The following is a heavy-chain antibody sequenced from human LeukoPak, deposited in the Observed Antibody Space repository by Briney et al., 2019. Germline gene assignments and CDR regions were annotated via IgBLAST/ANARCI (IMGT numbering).Heavy chain of an antibody. Sequence: PGGSLRLSYAASGFTFSNYAMSWVRQAPGKGLEWVSAISGSGGSTYYADSVKGHFTISRDNSKNTLYLQMDSLRAEDTAIYYCAKGSGSGSLDYWGQGTLVTVSS. D-gene: IGHD3-10*01. CDR2: ISGSGGST. V-gene: IGHV3-23*01. CDR3: AKGSGSGSLDY. J-gene: IGHJ4*02. CDR1: GFTFSNYA.